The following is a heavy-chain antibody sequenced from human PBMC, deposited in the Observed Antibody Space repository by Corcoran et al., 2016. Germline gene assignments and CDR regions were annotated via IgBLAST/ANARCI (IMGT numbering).Heavy chain of an antibody. CDR2: LKSKADIYAT. V-gene: IGHV3-73*02. D-gene: IGHD3-22*01. Sequence: EVHLVESGGGLVQPGGSLTLSCAASGFTFSGPAMHWVRQASGKGLAWVGRLKSKADIYATAYTTSVKGRFTISRDDSKNTADLQMNSRKTEDKATYDCTRLAVNRDRFDCWGQGNLVTVSS. CDR3: TRLAVNRDRFDC. CDR1: GFTFSGPA. J-gene: IGHJ4*02.